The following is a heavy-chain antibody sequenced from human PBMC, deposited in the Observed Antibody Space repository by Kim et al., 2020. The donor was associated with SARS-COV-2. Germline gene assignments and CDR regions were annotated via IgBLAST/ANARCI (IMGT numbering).Heavy chain of an antibody. J-gene: IGHJ4*02. Sequence: YEADSVRGRFTCSWDNAKNTLYLQMNSPRAEDTAVYYCARWERRNENFDYWGQGTLVTVSS. D-gene: IGHD1-1*01. V-gene: IGHV3-11*01. CDR3: ARWERRNENFDY.